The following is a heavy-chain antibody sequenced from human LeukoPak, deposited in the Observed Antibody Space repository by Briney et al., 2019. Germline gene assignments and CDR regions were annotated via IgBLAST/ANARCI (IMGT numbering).Heavy chain of an antibody. V-gene: IGHV3-48*01. Sequence: GGSLRLSCAASGLTFSSYSMMWVRQAPGKGLEWISFIRDHTTVDYADSVKGRFTISRDNAKNSLYLQMNNLRAEDTAVYYCVRDHLWSFDYWGQGNLVTVSS. J-gene: IGHJ4*02. CDR3: VRDHLWSFDY. CDR2: IRDHTTV. CDR1: GLTFSSYS. D-gene: IGHD2-8*02.